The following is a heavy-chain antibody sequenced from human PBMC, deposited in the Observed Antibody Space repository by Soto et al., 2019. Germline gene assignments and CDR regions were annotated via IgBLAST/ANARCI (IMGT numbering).Heavy chain of an antibody. CDR1: GGSISSGGYY. D-gene: IGHD3-9*01. Sequence: SETLSLTCTVSGGSISSGGYYWSWIRQHPGKGLEWIGHIYYSGSTYYNPSLKSRVTISVDTSKNQFSLKLSSVTAADTAVYYCARAGEIYDILTGYYTGGAFDIWGQGTMVTVSS. J-gene: IGHJ3*02. CDR3: ARAGEIYDILTGYYTGGAFDI. V-gene: IGHV4-31*03. CDR2: IYYSGST.